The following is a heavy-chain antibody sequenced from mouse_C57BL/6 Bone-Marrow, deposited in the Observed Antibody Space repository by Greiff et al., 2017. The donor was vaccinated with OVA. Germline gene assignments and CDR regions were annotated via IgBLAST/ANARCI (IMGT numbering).Heavy chain of an antibody. D-gene: IGHD1-1*01. V-gene: IGHV1-52*01. CDR2: IDPSDSET. Sequence: QVQLQQSGAELVRPGSSVKLSCKASGYTFTSYWMHWVKQRPIQGLEWIGNIDPSDSETHYNQKFKDKATLTVDKSSSTAYMQLSSLTSEDSAVYYCARAPHYYGSSLFAYWGQGTLVTVSA. CDR1: GYTFTSYW. J-gene: IGHJ3*01. CDR3: ARAPHYYGSSLFAY.